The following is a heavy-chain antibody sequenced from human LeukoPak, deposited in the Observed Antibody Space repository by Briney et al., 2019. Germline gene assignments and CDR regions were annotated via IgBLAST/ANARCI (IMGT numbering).Heavy chain of an antibody. CDR1: GFSFSSYG. CDR3: ARDGPGHSFDY. D-gene: IGHD1-14*01. CDR2: ISTSGSTI. V-gene: IGHV3-48*03. Sequence: PGGSLRLSCAASGFSFSSYGMNWVRQAPGKGLEWASSISTSGSTIYYADSVKGRFTISRDNARNSLYLQVDSLRAEDTAVFYCARDGPGHSFDYWGQGTLVTVSS. J-gene: IGHJ4*02.